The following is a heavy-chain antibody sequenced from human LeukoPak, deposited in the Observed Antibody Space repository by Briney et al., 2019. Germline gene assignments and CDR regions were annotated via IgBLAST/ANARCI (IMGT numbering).Heavy chain of an antibody. J-gene: IGHJ4*02. D-gene: IGHD5-12*01. CDR3: ARDRLRGYSGYNFDY. CDR2: IYYSGST. CDR1: GGSISSSSYY. V-gene: IGHV4-39*07. Sequence: PSETLSLTCTVSGGSISSSSYYWGWIRQPPGKGLEWIGSIYYSGSTYYNPSLKSRVTISVDTSKNQFSLKLSSVTAADTAVYYCARDRLRGYSGYNFDYWGQGTLVTVSS.